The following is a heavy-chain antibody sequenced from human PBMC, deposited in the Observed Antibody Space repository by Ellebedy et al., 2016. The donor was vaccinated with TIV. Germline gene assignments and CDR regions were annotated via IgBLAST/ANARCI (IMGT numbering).Heavy chain of an antibody. CDR1: GFTFSTYW. V-gene: IGHV3-7*01. J-gene: IGHJ4*02. Sequence: GESLKISCAASGFTFSTYWMGWVPQPAGHGLEWVAPTKQDGSEKYYVDSVKGRFTISRDNSRNSLYLQMNTLRADDTALYYCASATRGSGAYESFWGQGSLVTVSS. D-gene: IGHD5-12*01. CDR3: ASATRGSGAYESF. CDR2: TKQDGSEK.